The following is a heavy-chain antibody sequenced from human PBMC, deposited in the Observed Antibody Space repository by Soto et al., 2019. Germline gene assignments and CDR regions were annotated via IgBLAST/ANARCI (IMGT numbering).Heavy chain of an antibody. D-gene: IGHD3-10*01. CDR1: GYTFTSYG. J-gene: IGHJ5*02. CDR3: ARDSRYGSGSYVNWFDP. Sequence: QVQLVQSGAEVKKPGASVKVSCKASGYTFTSYGISWVRQAPGQGLEWMGWISAYNGNTNYAQKLQGRVTMTTDTATSTAYMELRSLRSDDTAVYYCARDSRYGSGSYVNWFDPWGQGTLVTVSS. V-gene: IGHV1-18*01. CDR2: ISAYNGNT.